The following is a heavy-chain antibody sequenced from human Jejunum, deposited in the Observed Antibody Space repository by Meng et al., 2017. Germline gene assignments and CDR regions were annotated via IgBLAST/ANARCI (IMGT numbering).Heavy chain of an antibody. CDR3: ARGRSLTI. J-gene: IGHJ4*02. CDR1: NGSMTDYY. V-gene: IGHV4-59*01. Sequence: GSLRLSCIVSNGSMTDYYWSWVRLTPGKGLEWIGYVYSSGSTKYNPSLESRVTISVDTSKNQLSLKLVSVTAADTGVYYCARGRSLTIWGQGTPVTVSS. CDR2: VYSSGST.